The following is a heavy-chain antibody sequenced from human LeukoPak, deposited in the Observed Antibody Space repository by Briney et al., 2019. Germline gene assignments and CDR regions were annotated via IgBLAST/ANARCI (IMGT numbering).Heavy chain of an antibody. V-gene: IGHV4-34*01. J-gene: IGHJ6*03. D-gene: IGHD2-2*03. CDR1: GGSFSGYY. CDR3: ARLDIVVVPAALDYYYYYMDV. CDR2: INHSGST. Sequence: PSETLSLTCAVYGGSFSGYYWSWIRQPPGKGLEWIGEINHSGSTNYNPSLKSRVTISVDTSKNQFSLKLSSVTAADTAVYYCARLDIVVVPAALDYYYYYMDVWGKGTTVTVSS.